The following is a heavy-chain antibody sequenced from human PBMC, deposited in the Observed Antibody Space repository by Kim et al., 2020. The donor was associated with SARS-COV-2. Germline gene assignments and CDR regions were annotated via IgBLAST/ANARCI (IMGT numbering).Heavy chain of an antibody. D-gene: IGHD3-22*01. CDR1: GFTFSGSN. J-gene: IGHJ4*02. Sequence: GGSLRLSCAASGFTFSGSNIHWVRQASGKGLEWVGRISTRPKSYATAYSASVKGRFTISRDDSKNTAYLQLNSLRAEDTAVYYCTSLTTSGETYWGQGT. CDR2: ISTRPKSYAT. V-gene: IGHV3-73*01. CDR3: TSLTTSGETY.